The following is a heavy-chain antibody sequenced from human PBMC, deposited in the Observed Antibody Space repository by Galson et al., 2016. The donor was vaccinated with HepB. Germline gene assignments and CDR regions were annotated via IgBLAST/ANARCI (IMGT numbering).Heavy chain of an antibody. J-gene: IGHJ4*02. CDR2: VYNSDT. CDR1: GASVSSTSHC. Sequence: SETLSLTCAVSGASVSSTSHCWSWIRRPPGKGLEWIGYVYNSDTNYNPSLKSRVTISADTSKNQFSLKLSSVTPADTAMYNCARREDSSGTFHHWGQGTLVTVSS. V-gene: IGHV4-61*01. D-gene: IGHD1-1*01. CDR3: ARREDSSGTFHH.